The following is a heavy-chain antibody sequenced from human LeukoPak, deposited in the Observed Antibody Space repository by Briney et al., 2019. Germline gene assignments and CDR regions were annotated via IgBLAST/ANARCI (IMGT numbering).Heavy chain of an antibody. D-gene: IGHD6-19*01. J-gene: IGHJ4*02. CDR3: ARARCYISGWYEDSPFDY. Sequence: TGGSLRLSCAASGFTFSSFNMNWVRQAPGKGLEWVSSITSSSSFIYYGDSVKGRFTISRDNAKNSLFLQMNSLRAEDTAVYYCARARCYISGWYEDSPFDYWGQGTLVTVSS. V-gene: IGHV3-21*01. CDR1: GFTFSSFN. CDR2: ITSSSSFI.